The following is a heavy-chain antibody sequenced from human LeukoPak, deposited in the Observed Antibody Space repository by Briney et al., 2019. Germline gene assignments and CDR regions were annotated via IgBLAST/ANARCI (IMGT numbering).Heavy chain of an antibody. D-gene: IGHD4-17*01. CDR3: AKDEKAMAGTIDY. Sequence: GGSLRLSCAASGFTFSRYGMHWVRQAPGKGLEWVAVISYDGSNKYYADSVKGRFTISRDNSKSTLYLQMISLRAEDTALYYCAKDEKAMAGTIDYWGQGTLVTVSS. CDR1: GFTFSRYG. CDR2: ISYDGSNK. V-gene: IGHV3-30*18. J-gene: IGHJ4*02.